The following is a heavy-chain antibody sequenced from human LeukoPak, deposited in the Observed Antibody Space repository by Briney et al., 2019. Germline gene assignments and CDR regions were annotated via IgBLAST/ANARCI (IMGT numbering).Heavy chain of an antibody. CDR1: GFTFSSYE. Sequence: GGSLRLSCAASGFTFSSYEMNWVRQAPGKGLEWVSYISSSGSTIYYADSVKGRFTISRDNAKNSLYLQMNSLRAEDTAVYYCARDLGALVGATGDAFDIWGQGTMVTVSS. D-gene: IGHD1-26*01. CDR2: ISSSGSTI. CDR3: ARDLGALVGATGDAFDI. V-gene: IGHV3-48*03. J-gene: IGHJ3*02.